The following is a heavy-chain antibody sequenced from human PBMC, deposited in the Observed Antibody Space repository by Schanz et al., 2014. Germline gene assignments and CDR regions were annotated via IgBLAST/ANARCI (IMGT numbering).Heavy chain of an antibody. V-gene: IGHV4-59*08. J-gene: IGHJ5*02. CDR2: VHSSGST. CDR1: GGSIRGYY. D-gene: IGHD4-4*01. Sequence: QVQLQESGPGLVKPSETLSLTCTVSGGSIRGYYCSWIRQPPGKGLEWIGYVHSSGSTNYNSSLKCRVTIPVDAPKTHFPRKLSSVTAADTAVYYCARHLPGGYNNHGWFDPWGQGTLVTVSS. CDR3: ARHLPGGYNNHGWFDP.